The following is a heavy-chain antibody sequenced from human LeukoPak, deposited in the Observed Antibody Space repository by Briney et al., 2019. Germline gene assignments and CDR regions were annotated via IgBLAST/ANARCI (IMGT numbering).Heavy chain of an antibody. CDR1: GYALIDLS. D-gene: IGHD2-8*02. CDR2: FHPGNGET. Sequence: ASVKVSCKVFGYALIDLSMHWVRQVPGKGLEWMGGFHPGNGETIYAQNFQGRVTMTEDTSTDTAYKELSGLRSDDTAVYYCATDQGGGCYWYYLDFWGQGTLVAVSS. V-gene: IGHV1-24*01. J-gene: IGHJ4*02. CDR3: ATDQGGGCYWYYLDF.